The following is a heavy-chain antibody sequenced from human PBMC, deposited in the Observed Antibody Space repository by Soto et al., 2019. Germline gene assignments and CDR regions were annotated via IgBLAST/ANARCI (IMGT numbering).Heavy chain of an antibody. CDR3: ARDPQIFDY. J-gene: IGHJ4*02. Sequence: QVQLVQSGAEVKKPGASVKVSCKASGYTFTLYVISGVRQAPGQGLEWMGWISAYNGNTKYSQKFQGRVTMNTDTSTSPAYMELRRLRSDDTAVYYCARDPQIFDYLGPGTLVTVSS. CDR2: ISAYNGNT. CDR1: GYTFTLYV. V-gene: IGHV1-18*04.